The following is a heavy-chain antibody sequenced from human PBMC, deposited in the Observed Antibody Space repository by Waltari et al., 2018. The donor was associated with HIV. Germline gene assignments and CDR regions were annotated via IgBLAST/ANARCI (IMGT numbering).Heavy chain of an antibody. CDR3: ARSEQWLVLFYYYYGMDV. V-gene: IGHV3-64*01. J-gene: IGHJ6*02. D-gene: IGHD6-19*01. Sequence: EVQLVESGGGLVQPGGSLRLSCAASGFTFSSYAMHWVRQAPGKGLEYVSAISSNGGSTYYANSVKGRFTISGDNSKNTLYLQMGSLRAEDMAVYYCARSEQWLVLFYYYYGMDVWGQGTTVTVSS. CDR2: ISSNGGST. CDR1: GFTFSSYA.